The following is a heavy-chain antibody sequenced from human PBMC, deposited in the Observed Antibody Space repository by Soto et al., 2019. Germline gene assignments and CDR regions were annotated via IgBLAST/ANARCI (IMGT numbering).Heavy chain of an antibody. V-gene: IGHV1-69*02. J-gene: IGHJ4*02. CDR1: GGTFSSYT. CDR2: IIPILGIA. Sequence: SVKVSCKASGGTFSSYTISWVRQAPGQGLEWMRRIIPILGIANYAQKFQGRVTITADKSTSTAYMELSSLRSEDTAVYYCARYQQVGYCSITSCYAGQFDYWGQGTLVTVSS. CDR3: ARYQQVGYCSITSCYAGQFDY. D-gene: IGHD2-2*01.